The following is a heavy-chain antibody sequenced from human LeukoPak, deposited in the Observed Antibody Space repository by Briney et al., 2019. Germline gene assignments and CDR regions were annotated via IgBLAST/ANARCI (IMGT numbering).Heavy chain of an antibody. CDR3: ARGDSSGYYTYNDY. Sequence: SVKVSCKASGYTFTGYYMHWVRQAPGQGLEWMGWINPNSGGTNYAQKFQGRVTMTRDTSISTAYMELSRLRSDDTAVYYCARGDSSGYYTYNDYWGQGTLVTVSS. CDR1: GYTFTGYY. J-gene: IGHJ4*02. V-gene: IGHV1-2*02. CDR2: INPNSGGT. D-gene: IGHD3-22*01.